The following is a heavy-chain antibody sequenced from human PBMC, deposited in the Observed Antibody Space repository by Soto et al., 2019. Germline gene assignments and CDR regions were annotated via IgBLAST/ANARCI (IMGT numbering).Heavy chain of an antibody. V-gene: IGHV4-59*08. CDR1: SGPSSSHN. CDR3: VRQGIDYLHGLVDV. CDR2: VYYTGGT. J-gene: IGHJ6*02. D-gene: IGHD1-26*01. Sequence: QVHVQQSGPGLVKPSETLSLSCTVSSGPSSSHNWGWIRQPPGRGLEWIGYVYYTGGTSYNPSLKSRDTISADTSTTHISLTLRSVTAADTAVYYCVRQGIDYLHGLVDVWGQGTTVSVSS.